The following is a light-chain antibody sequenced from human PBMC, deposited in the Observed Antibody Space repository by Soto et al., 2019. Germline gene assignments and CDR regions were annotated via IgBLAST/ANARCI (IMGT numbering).Light chain of an antibody. J-gene: IGKJ4*01. CDR2: GKS. CDR3: QHYNNWPRT. CDR1: QRVTSN. Sequence: EIYLTQSPATLSLSPGETATLSCRASQRVTSNFAWYQQKPGQSPRLLIYGKSTRATGVPDRFSGSGSGTEFTLTISNLQSADFAVYFCQHYNNWPRTFGGGTRVEI. V-gene: IGKV3-15*01.